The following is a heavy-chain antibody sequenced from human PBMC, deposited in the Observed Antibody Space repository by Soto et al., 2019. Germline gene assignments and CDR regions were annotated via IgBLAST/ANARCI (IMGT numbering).Heavy chain of an antibody. CDR2: IYYSGST. J-gene: IGHJ4*01. CDR1: GGSISSGGYY. D-gene: IGHD3-22*01. Sequence: LSVTCXVSGGSISSGGYYWSWIRQHPGKGLEWIGYIYYSGSTYYNPSLKSRVTISVDTSKNQFSLKLSSVTAADTAVYYCARVTTTEYDSSGYYPDRFDYWGQGTLVTVSS. CDR3: ARVTTTEYDSSGYYPDRFDY. V-gene: IGHV4-31*03.